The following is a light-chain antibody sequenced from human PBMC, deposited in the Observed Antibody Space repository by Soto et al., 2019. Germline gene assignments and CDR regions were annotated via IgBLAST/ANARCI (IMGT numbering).Light chain of an antibody. Sequence: QSVLAQPASVSGSPGQSITISCTGTGSDIAGYNYVSWFQQHPGKAPKLMMYQVTIRPSGVSNRFSGAKSGNTASLTISGLQAEDEAEYYCSSFTSTTSFYVFGTGTKV. CDR3: SSFTSTTSFYV. CDR1: GSDIAGYNY. V-gene: IGLV2-14*01. J-gene: IGLJ1*01. CDR2: QVT.